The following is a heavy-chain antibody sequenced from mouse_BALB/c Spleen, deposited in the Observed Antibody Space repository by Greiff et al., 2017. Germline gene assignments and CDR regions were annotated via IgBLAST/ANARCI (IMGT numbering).Heavy chain of an antibody. V-gene: IGHV3-6*02. D-gene: IGHD1-1*01. CDR2: ISYDGSN. J-gene: IGHJ2*01. Sequence: EVQLQESGPGLVKPSQSLSLTCSVTGYSITSGYYWNWIRQFPGNKLEWMSYISYDGSNNYNPSLKNRISITRDTSKNQFFLKLNSVTTEDTATYYCAAGGYGSSYVYWGQGTTLTVSS. CDR1: GYSITSGYY. CDR3: AAGGYGSSYVY.